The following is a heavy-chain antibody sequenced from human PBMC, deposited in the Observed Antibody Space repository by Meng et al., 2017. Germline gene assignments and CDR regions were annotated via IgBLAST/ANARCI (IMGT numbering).Heavy chain of an antibody. Sequence: SETLSLTCAVYGGSFSGYYWSWIRQPPGKGLEWTGEINHSGSTNYHPSLKSRVTISVDTSKNQFSLKLSSVTAADTAVYYCARGFGSGWYRDWGQGTLVTVSS. CDR3: ARGFGSGWYRD. J-gene: IGHJ4*02. CDR2: INHSGST. CDR1: GGSFSGYY. D-gene: IGHD6-19*01. V-gene: IGHV4-34*01.